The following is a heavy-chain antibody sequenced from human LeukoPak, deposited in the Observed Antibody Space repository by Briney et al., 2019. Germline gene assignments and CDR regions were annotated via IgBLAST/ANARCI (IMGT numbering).Heavy chain of an antibody. D-gene: IGHD6-19*01. Sequence: GGSLRLSCAASGFTFSSYSMNWVRQPPGKGLEWVSSISSSSSYIYYADSVKGRFTISRDNAKNSLYLQMNSLRAEDTAVYYCARGGVAVAVNDAFDIWGQGTMVTVSS. J-gene: IGHJ3*02. CDR1: GFTFSSYS. V-gene: IGHV3-21*01. CDR2: ISSSSSYI. CDR3: ARGGVAVAVNDAFDI.